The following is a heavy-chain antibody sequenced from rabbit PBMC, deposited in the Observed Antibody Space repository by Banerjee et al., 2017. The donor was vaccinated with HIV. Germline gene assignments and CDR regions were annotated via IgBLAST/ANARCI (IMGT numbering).Heavy chain of an antibody. Sequence: QSLEESGGDLVKPEGSLTLTCKASGIDFISYYYMCWVRQAPGKGLEWIGCIDAGSSGSTNYASWAKGRFTISKTSSTTVTLQMTSLTAADTATYFCARDLAGVVGWNLNLWGPGTLVTVS. CDR2: IDAGSSGST. CDR3: ARDLAGVVGWNLNL. J-gene: IGHJ4*01. D-gene: IGHD4-1*01. V-gene: IGHV1S40*01. CDR1: GIDFISYYY.